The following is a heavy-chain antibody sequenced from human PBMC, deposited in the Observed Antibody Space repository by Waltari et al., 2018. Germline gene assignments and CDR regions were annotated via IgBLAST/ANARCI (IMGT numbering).Heavy chain of an antibody. CDR3: AEDYVDIVATRRGGGHYYGMDV. J-gene: IGHJ6*02. Sequence: QVLLVQSGAEVKKPGSSVKVFCKASGGTFKNFAFIWVRQAPGQGVEWMRGVIPIIDSSVYAQKFQGRLTISADESTSTVYMQLSAPTSEDTATYYCAEDYVDIVATRRGGGHYYGMDVWGPGTTVTVSS. V-gene: IGHV1-69*01. D-gene: IGHD5-12*01. CDR1: GGTFKNFA. CDR2: VIPIIDSS.